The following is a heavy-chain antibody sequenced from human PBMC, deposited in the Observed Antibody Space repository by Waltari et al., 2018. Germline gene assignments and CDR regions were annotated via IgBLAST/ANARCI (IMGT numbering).Heavy chain of an antibody. D-gene: IGHD2-15*01. Sequence: QITLKESGPTLVTPTQTLTLTCTFPGFSLSTSGVGVGWIRQPPGKALEWLAIIYWNDERYSPSLKSRLTITKDTSKNQVVLTMTNIDPVDTATYYCVHRRHCDGSSCLQSWFDPWGQGTLVTVSS. CDR2: IYWNDE. CDR3: VHRRHCDGSSCLQSWFDP. CDR1: GFSLSTSGVG. J-gene: IGHJ5*02. V-gene: IGHV2-5*01.